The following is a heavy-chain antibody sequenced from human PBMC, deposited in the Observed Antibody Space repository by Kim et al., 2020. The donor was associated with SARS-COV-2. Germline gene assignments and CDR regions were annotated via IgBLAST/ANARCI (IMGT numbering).Heavy chain of an antibody. J-gene: IGHJ4*02. Sequence: GGSLRLSCAASGFTFSDYAMNWVRQAPGKGLEWVSYISSSSGTINYEDSVSGRFTISRDNAKYSLSLQMNSLRDEDTAAYDCSAHCRHNNCHKYWRQGTL. CDR3: SAHCRHNNCHKY. V-gene: IGHV3-48*02. CDR2: ISSSSGTI. D-gene: IGHD1-1*01. CDR1: GFTFSDYA.